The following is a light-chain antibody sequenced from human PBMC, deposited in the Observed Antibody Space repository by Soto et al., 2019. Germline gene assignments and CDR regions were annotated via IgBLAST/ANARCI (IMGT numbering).Light chain of an antibody. CDR2: EVK. J-gene: IGLJ7*01. Sequence: QPASVSGSPGQSITISCTGTSSDVGAYNYVSWYQQHPGKAPKLLIYEVKNRPVGVSNRFSGSKSGNTASLTISGLQPEDEADYYCSSSTITSTPVFGGGTQLTVL. V-gene: IGLV2-14*01. CDR3: SSSTITSTPV. CDR1: SSDVGAYNY.